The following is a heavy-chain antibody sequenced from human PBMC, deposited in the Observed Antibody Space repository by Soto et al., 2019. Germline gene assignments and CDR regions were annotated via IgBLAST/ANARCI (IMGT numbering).Heavy chain of an antibody. CDR1: GFTFSTYG. V-gene: IGHV3-30*18. D-gene: IGHD3-3*01. Sequence: VQLVESGGGVVQPGRSLRLSCAASGFTFSTYGMHWVRQAPGKGLEWVAVISYDGSNKYYADSVKGRFTISRDNSKNTLYLQMNSLRAEDTAVYYCAKGGGYYIYYFDYWGQGTLVTVSS. CDR2: ISYDGSNK. J-gene: IGHJ4*02. CDR3: AKGGGYYIYYFDY.